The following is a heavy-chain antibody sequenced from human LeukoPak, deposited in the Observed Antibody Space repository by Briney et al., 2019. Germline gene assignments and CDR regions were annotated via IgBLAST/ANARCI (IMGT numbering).Heavy chain of an antibody. CDR3: AKGPTRYYYDSSGYYADY. CDR1: GFTVSSNY. CDR2: IYSGGST. V-gene: IGHV3-53*01. J-gene: IGHJ4*02. Sequence: GGSLRLSCAASGFTVSSNYMSWVRQAPGKGLEWVSVIYSGGSTYYADSVKGRFTISRDNSKNTLYLQMNSLRAEDTAVYYCAKGPTRYYYDSSGYYADYWGQGTLVTVSS. D-gene: IGHD3-22*01.